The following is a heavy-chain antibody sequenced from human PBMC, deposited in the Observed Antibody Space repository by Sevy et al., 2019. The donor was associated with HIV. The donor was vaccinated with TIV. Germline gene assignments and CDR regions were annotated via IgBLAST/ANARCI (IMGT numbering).Heavy chain of an antibody. J-gene: IGHJ5*02. V-gene: IGHV4-59*01. Sequence: SETLSLTCTIFGGSISAYYWSWFRQPPGRGLEYIGYIYYSGSTNYNPSLKSRVTISVDTSKNQFSLRLTSVTTADTATYYCARAPPGRSGYDSLNWFDPWGQGALVTFSS. CDR3: ARAPPGRSGYDSLNWFDP. CDR1: GGSISAYY. D-gene: IGHD6-25*01. CDR2: IYYSGST.